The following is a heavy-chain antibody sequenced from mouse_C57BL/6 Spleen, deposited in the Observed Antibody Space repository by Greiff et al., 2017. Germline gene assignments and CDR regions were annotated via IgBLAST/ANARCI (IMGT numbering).Heavy chain of an antibody. CDR3: AREEYGYSFFGYAMDY. CDR2: INPSNGGT. D-gene: IGHD2-10*02. V-gene: IGHV1-53*01. J-gene: IGHJ4*01. CDR1: GYTFTSYW. Sequence: VKLVESGTELVKPGASVKLSCKASGYTFTSYWMHWVKQRPGQGLEWIGNINPSNGGTNYNEKFKSKTTLTVDKSASTAYMQLSSLTSEDSAVYYWAREEYGYSFFGYAMDYRDQGTSVTVSS.